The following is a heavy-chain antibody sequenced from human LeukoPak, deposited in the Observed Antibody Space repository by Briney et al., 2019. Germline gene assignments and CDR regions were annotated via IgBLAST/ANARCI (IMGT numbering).Heavy chain of an antibody. D-gene: IGHD3-22*01. CDR2: ITGSGGST. CDR3: AKSGDSSGSLGYYYGMDV. Sequence: GGSLRLSCAASGFTFSSYAMSWVRQAPGKGLEWVSGITGSGGSTYYTGSVKGRFTISRDSSKNTLYLQMNSLRAEDTAVYYCAKSGDSSGSLGYYYGMDVWGQGTTVTVSS. V-gene: IGHV3-23*01. J-gene: IGHJ6*02. CDR1: GFTFSSYA.